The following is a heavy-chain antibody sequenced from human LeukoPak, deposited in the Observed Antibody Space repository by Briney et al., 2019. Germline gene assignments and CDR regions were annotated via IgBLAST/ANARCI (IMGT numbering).Heavy chain of an antibody. V-gene: IGHV1-2*02. D-gene: IGHD5-12*01. Sequence: ASVKVSCKASRYTFTGYYMHWVRQAPGQGLEWMGWINPNSGGTNYAQKFQGRGTMTRDTSISTAYMELSRLRSDDTAVYYCARDRAVATIGGVDYWGQGTLVTVS. CDR1: RYTFTGYY. CDR2: INPNSGGT. CDR3: ARDRAVATIGGVDY. J-gene: IGHJ4*02.